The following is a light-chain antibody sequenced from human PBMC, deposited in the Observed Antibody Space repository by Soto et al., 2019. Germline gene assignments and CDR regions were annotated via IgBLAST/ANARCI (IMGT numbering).Light chain of an antibody. CDR1: ESIRNW. Sequence: IPLTQSPTTLPASGGDRVTLTCRASESIRNWLAWYQQRPGTAPKLLIYHASILETAVPSRFSGNGSGTELPLSINSLRRGEFATYYCKQYRTYSFGQGSRVEIK. V-gene: IGKV1-5*01. CDR2: HAS. J-gene: IGKJ1*01. CDR3: KQYRTYS.